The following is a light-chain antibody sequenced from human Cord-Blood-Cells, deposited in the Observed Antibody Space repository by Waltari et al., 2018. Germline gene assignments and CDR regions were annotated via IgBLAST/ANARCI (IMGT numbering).Light chain of an antibody. CDR1: QSISSW. Sequence: DSQMTQSPSTLSASVGHTVTITCRASQSISSWLAWYQQKPGKAPKLLIYKASSLESGVPSRFSGSGSGTEFTLTISSLQPDDFATYYCQQYNSYLTFGGGTKVEIK. V-gene: IGKV1-5*03. CDR2: KAS. J-gene: IGKJ4*01. CDR3: QQYNSYLT.